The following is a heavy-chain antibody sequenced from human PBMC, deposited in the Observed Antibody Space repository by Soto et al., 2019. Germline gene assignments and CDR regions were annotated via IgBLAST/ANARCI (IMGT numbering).Heavy chain of an antibody. Sequence: ASVKVSCKSSGYIFTDHLIHWVRQSPGQGLQWVGWVHPDSGGTNVAQAFQDRVTMTADTSITTAYMDLARLRPDDTAIFYCARGAQGFFPVSGIYFYFDHWGQGTPVTVSS. CDR3: ARGAQGFFPVSGIYFYFDH. D-gene: IGHD3-22*01. CDR2: VHPDSGGT. CDR1: GYIFTDHL. V-gene: IGHV1-2*02. J-gene: IGHJ4*02.